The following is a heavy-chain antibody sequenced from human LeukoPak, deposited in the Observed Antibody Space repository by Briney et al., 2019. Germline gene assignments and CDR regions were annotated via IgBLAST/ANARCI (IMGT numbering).Heavy chain of an antibody. D-gene: IGHD5-12*01. CDR2: IKEDGSAK. J-gene: IGHJ4*02. Sequence: GGSLRLSCAASGFTFSSYWMSGGRQAPGKGLEWVANIKEDGSAKYYVDSVKGRFTISRDNAKNSLYLQMNNLSAEDTAVYYCVRDSPGYGAYDFDWGQGTLVTVSS. V-gene: IGHV3-7*01. CDR1: GFTFSSYW. CDR3: VRDSPGYGAYDFD.